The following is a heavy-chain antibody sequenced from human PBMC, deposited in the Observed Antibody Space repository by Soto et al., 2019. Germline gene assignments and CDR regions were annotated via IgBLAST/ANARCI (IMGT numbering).Heavy chain of an antibody. CDR1: GGTFSSYA. V-gene: IGHV1-69*12. Sequence: QVQLVQSGAEVKKPGSSVKVSCKASGGTFSSYAISWVRQAPGQGLEWMGGIIPIFGTADYAQKFQGRVKITADDSTSTGNMVLSSLRSEDSAVFYCASHYASSGCYYRGLAYWGQGTLVTVSS. D-gene: IGHD3-22*01. J-gene: IGHJ4*02. CDR2: IIPIFGTA. CDR3: ASHYASSGCYYRGLAY.